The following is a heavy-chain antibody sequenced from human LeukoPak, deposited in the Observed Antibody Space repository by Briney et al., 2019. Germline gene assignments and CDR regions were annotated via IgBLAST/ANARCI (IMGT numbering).Heavy chain of an antibody. CDR2: ISAYNGNT. CDR3: ARLPSSQLPYSDY. CDR1: GYTFTSYG. V-gene: IGHV1-18*01. Sequence: EASVKVSCKASGYTFTSYGISWVRQAPGQGLEWMGWISAYNGNTNYAQKLQGRVTMTTDTSTSTVYMELRSLRSDDTAVYYCARLPSSQLPYSDYWGQGTLVTVSS. J-gene: IGHJ4*02. D-gene: IGHD2-2*01.